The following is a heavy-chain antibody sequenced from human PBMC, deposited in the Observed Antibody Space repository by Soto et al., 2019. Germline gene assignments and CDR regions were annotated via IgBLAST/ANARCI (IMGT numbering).Heavy chain of an antibody. CDR3: LRDAGHRVDY. Sequence: EVQLVESGGGFIQTGGSLRLACAASGFTFGKYWMHWVRQTPGKGLVWVSSINGDGSSRSYADSVEGRFTVSRDSANNTLHLQMSSLRVEDTGVYYCLRDAGHRVDYWGQGPLVTVSS. V-gene: IGHV3-74*03. J-gene: IGHJ4*02. CDR2: INGDGSSR. CDR1: GFTFGKYW.